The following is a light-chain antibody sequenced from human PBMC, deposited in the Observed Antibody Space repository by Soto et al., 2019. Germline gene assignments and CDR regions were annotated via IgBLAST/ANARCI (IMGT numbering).Light chain of an antibody. CDR3: QQRSNWPPIT. Sequence: EIVLTQSPDTLSLSPGERATLSCRASQSVSSDYLVWYQQKPGQAPRLLIYDASNRATGIPARFSGSGSGTDFTLTISSLEPEDFAVYYCQQRSNWPPITFGQGTRLEI. CDR1: QSVSSDY. J-gene: IGKJ5*01. CDR2: DAS. V-gene: IGKV3-11*01.